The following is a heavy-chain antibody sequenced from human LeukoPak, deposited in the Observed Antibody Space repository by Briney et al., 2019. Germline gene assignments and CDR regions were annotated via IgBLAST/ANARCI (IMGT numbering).Heavy chain of an antibody. Sequence: PSETLSLTCAVYGGSFSGYYWSWIRQPPGKGLEWIGEINHSGSTNYNPSLKSRVTISVDTSKNQFSLKLSSVTAADTAVYYCARRRKQQPYGGVLRGYYYYMDVWGKGTTVTVSS. D-gene: IGHD6-13*01. J-gene: IGHJ6*03. CDR2: INHSGST. CDR3: ARRRKQQPYGGVLRGYYYYMDV. CDR1: GGSFSGYY. V-gene: IGHV4-34*01.